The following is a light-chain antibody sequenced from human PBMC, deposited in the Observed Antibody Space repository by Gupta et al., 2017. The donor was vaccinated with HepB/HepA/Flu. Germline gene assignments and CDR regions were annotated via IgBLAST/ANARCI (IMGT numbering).Light chain of an antibody. Sequence: QSALTQPASVSGSPGQSITISCTGTSSDVGGYNHVSWYQQHPGKAPKLMIHDVTNRPSGIADRFSGSKAGNTASLTISGLQAEDEADYYCTSYTNSNTWVFGGGTKLTVL. CDR2: DVT. J-gene: IGLJ3*02. CDR1: SSDVGGYNH. V-gene: IGLV2-14*01. CDR3: TSYTNSNTWV.